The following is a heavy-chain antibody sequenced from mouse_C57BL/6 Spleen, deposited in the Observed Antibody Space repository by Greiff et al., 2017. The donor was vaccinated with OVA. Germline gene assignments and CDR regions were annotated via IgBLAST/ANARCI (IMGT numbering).Heavy chain of an antibody. V-gene: IGHV5-4*01. CDR3: AREGSYWYFDV. CDR1: GFTFSSYA. Sequence: EVQVVESGGGLVKPGGSLKLSCAASGFTFSSYAMSWVRQTPEKRLEWVATISDGGSYTYYPDNVKGRFTISRDNAKNNLYLQMSHLKSEDTAMYYCAREGSYWYFDVWGTGTTVTVSS. D-gene: IGHD1-1*01. J-gene: IGHJ1*03. CDR2: ISDGGSYT.